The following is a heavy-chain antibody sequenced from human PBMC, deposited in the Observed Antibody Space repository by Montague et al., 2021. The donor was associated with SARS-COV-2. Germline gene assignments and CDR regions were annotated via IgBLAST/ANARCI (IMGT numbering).Heavy chain of an antibody. CDR2: LYYSGSS. V-gene: IGHV4-39*01. CDR1: GGSISCSCYY. CDR3: ARSPLLWFGTALGNWFDP. J-gene: IGHJ5*02. D-gene: IGHD3-10*01. Sequence: SETLSLTCTVSGGSISCSCYYWVWIRQPPGEGWEWNGSLYYSGSSYYYPYLKIRVTISVATSKNQFSLNLSSVTAADASVYYCARSPLLWFGTALGNWFDPWGQGTLVTVSS.